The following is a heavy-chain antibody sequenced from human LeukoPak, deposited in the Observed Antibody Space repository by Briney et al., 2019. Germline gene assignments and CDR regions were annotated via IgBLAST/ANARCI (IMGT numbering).Heavy chain of an antibody. CDR2: IYYSGST. CDR3: ARDFSYHVSGSYSHFDY. Sequence: SETLSLTCSVSGGSISSSSYYWGWIRQPPGKGLEWIGSIYYSGSTYYNPSLKSRVTISVDTSKNQFSLKLRSVTAADTAVYYCARDFSYHVSGSYSHFDYWGQGILVTVSS. V-gene: IGHV4-39*07. J-gene: IGHJ4*02. D-gene: IGHD3-10*01. CDR1: GGSISSSSYY.